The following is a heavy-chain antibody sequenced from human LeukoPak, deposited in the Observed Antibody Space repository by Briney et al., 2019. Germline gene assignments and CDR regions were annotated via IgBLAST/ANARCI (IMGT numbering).Heavy chain of an antibody. CDR3: ARENYGSGSYGKGGNWFDP. CDR1: GFTFSNYA. CDR2: ISGSGGST. D-gene: IGHD3-10*01. J-gene: IGHJ5*02. V-gene: IGHV3-23*01. Sequence: GGSLRLSCAASGFTFSNYAMSWVRQAPGKGLEWVSAISGSGGSTYYADSVKGRITISRDNAKNSLYLQMNSLRADDTAVYYCARENYGSGSYGKGGNWFDPWGQGTLVTVSS.